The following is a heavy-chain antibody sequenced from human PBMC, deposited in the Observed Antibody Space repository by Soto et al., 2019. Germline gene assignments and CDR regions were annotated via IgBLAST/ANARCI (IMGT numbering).Heavy chain of an antibody. CDR1: GGSVSSGCYC. D-gene: IGHD2-2*01. CDR2: IHHGSST. V-gene: IGHV4-61*01. J-gene: IGHJ4*02. CDR3: ARCGGYCSTTGCYTSFFDY. Sequence: PSETLSLTCTVSGGSVSSGCYCWSWLRQPPGKGLEWIGYIHHGSSTNYNPSLKSRVTISVDTSKNHVSLRLSSVTAADTAMLHCARCGGYCSTTGCYTSFFDYWGQGALVTVSS.